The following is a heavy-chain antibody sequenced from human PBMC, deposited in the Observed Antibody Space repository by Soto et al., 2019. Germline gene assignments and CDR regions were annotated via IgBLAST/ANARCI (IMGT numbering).Heavy chain of an antibody. Sequence: GASVKVSCKASGGTFSSYAISWVRQAPGQGLEWMGGIIPIFRTADYAQKFQGGVTITADESTSTAYMELSSLRSEDTAVYYCASVETQRYYYGMDVWGQGTTVTVSS. CDR1: GGTFSSYA. D-gene: IGHD2-15*01. V-gene: IGHV1-69*13. CDR2: IIPIFRTA. J-gene: IGHJ6*02. CDR3: ASVETQRYYYGMDV.